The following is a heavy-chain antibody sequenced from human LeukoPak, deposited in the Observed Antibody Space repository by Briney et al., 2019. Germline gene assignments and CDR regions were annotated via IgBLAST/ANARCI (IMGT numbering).Heavy chain of an antibody. V-gene: IGHV4-59*01. D-gene: IGHD6-19*01. CDR1: GGSISSYY. Sequence: SETLSLTCTVSGGSISSYYWSWIRQPPGKGLEWIGYIYYSGSTNYNPSLKSRVTISVDTSKNQFSLKLSSATAADTAVYYCARSPKIAVAGRGYFDYWGQGTLVTVSS. J-gene: IGHJ4*02. CDR2: IYYSGST. CDR3: ARSPKIAVAGRGYFDY.